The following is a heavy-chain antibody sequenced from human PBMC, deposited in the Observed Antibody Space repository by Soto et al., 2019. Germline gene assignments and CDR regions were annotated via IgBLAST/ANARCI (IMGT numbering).Heavy chain of an antibody. CDR3: ARRGNPYMDV. D-gene: IGHD3-10*01. Sequence: QVQVVQSGAEVKKPGASVRVSCKPSAYNLAGDGFTWVRQAPGQGLEWMGWINVHNGDTNYAQKFQDRFSLTTDTFTRTVYMELANLRSDDPAVYYCARRGNPYMDVWGQGTTVTVSS. CDR1: AYNLAGDG. V-gene: IGHV1-18*01. J-gene: IGHJ6*02. CDR2: INVHNGDT.